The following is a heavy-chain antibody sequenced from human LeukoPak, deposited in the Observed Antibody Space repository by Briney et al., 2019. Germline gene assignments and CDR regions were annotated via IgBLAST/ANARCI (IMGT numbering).Heavy chain of an antibody. CDR3: AKVSELLWFGELFYFDY. V-gene: IGHV3-53*01. D-gene: IGHD3-10*01. J-gene: IGHJ4*02. CDR2: SYSAGAT. CDR1: GFTVSSNL. Sequence: GGSLTLSCAASGFTVSSNLMTWVRQSPGRGLEWLSSSYSAGATYYADSVKGRFTISRDNSKNTLYLQMNSLRAEDTAVYYCAKVSELLWFGELFYFDYWGQGTLVTVSS.